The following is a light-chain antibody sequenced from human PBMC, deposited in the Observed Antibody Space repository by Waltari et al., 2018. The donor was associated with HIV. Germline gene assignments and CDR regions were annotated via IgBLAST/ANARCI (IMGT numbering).Light chain of an antibody. CDR1: ALPKQY. CDR3: QSADSSGSYV. CDR2: KDI. V-gene: IGLV3-25*03. J-gene: IGLJ1*01. Sequence: SSELTQPPSVSVSPGQTARITCSGNALPKQYVYWYQQRTGQAPVLVIYKDIERPSGIPERFSGSTSGTTVTLTSSGVQAEDEADYYCQSADSSGSYVFGTGTKVTVL.